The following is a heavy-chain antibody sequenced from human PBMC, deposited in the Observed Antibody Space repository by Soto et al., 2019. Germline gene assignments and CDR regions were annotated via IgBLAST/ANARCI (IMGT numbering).Heavy chain of an antibody. CDR2: ISYDGSNK. CDR1: GFTFSSYG. V-gene: IGHV3-30*18. J-gene: IGHJ6*02. D-gene: IGHD5-18*01. Sequence: GGSLRLSCAASGFTFSSYGMHWVRQAPGKGLEWVAVISYDGSNKYYADSVKGRFTISRDNSKNTLYLQMNSLRAEDTAVYYCAKGPAMVTYYYYGMDVWGQGTTVTVSS. CDR3: AKGPAMVTYYYYGMDV.